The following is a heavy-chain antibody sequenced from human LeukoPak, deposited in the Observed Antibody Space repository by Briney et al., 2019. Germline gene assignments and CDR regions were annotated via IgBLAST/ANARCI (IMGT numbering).Heavy chain of an antibody. D-gene: IGHD6-13*01. CDR1: GGSISSGSYY. J-gene: IGHJ6*03. V-gene: IGHV4-61*02. Sequence: SETLSLTCTVSGGSISSGSYYWSWIRQPAGKGLEWIGRIYTSGSTNYNPSLKSRVTISVDTSKNQFSLKLSSVTAADTAVYYCAREWGSRGVDYYYYMDVWGKGTTVTISS. CDR3: AREWGSRGVDYYYYMDV. CDR2: IYTSGST.